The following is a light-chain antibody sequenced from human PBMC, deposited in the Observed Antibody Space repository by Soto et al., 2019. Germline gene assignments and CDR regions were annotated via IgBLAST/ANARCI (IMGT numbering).Light chain of an antibody. V-gene: IGKV1-39*01. CDR2: AAS. Sequence: DIQMTQSPSSLSASVGDRVTITCRAIQSISXYLNWYQQKPGKAPKLLIYAASSLQSGVPSRFSGSGSGTDFTLTISSLQPEDFTTYYCQQSYSTPQTFGQGTKVDIK. J-gene: IGKJ1*01. CDR3: QQSYSTPQT. CDR1: QSISXY.